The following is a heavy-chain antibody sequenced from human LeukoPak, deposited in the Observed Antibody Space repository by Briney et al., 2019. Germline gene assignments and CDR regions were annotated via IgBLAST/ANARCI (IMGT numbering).Heavy chain of an antibody. J-gene: IGHJ3*02. Sequence: SETLSLTCTVSGGSISSSSYYWGWIRQPPGKRLEWIGYISYTGTTNYNPSLRSRVTISVDMSKNQIFLKLNSVTAADTAVYHCASPSGGRYRDDALDIWGQGTMVTVSS. D-gene: IGHD3-10*01. CDR3: ASPSGGRYRDDALDI. CDR1: GGSISSSSYY. V-gene: IGHV4-61*05. CDR2: ISYTGTT.